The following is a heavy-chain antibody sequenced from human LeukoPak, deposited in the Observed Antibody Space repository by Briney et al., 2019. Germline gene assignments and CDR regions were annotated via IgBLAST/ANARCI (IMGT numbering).Heavy chain of an antibody. CDR2: ISSSSSYI. D-gene: IGHD6-19*01. CDR1: GFTFSSYS. CDR3: ARAPTPAVYYYYMDV. J-gene: IGHJ6*03. Sequence: PGGSLRLSCAASGFTFSSYSMNWVRQAPGKGLEWVSSISSSSSYIYYADSVKGRFTISRDNAKNSLYLQMNSLRAEDTAVYYCARAPTPAVYYYYMDVWGKGTTVTVSS. V-gene: IGHV3-21*01.